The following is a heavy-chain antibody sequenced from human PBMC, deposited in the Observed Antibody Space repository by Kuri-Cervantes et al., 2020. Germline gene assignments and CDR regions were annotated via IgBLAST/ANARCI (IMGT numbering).Heavy chain of an antibody. V-gene: IGHV3-30*04. CDR1: GFTFRSFP. Sequence: GGSLRLSCAASGFTFRSFPMHWVRQAPGKGLEWVAVISFDGRDEFYADSVKGRFTISRDQSRNTLYLQINYLRPDDTAVYYCAGQPCSGGSCYLDYWGQGILVTVSS. CDR3: AGQPCSGGSCYLDY. J-gene: IGHJ4*02. CDR2: ISFDGRDE. D-gene: IGHD2-15*01.